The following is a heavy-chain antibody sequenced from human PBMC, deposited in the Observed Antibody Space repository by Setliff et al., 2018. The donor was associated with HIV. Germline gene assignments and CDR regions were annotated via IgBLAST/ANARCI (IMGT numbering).Heavy chain of an antibody. J-gene: IGHJ4*02. Sequence: SETLSLTCAVYGGSFTGDYWTWIRQSPGKGLEWIGEINHGGSTNYNPSLKSRVTMSVDRSKNQVFLSLSSVIAADTAVYYCARGSYRGSGYFVRYFDYWGQGTLVTVS. D-gene: IGHD3-3*01. CDR3: ARGSYRGSGYFVRYFDY. CDR2: INHGGST. V-gene: IGHV4-34*01. CDR1: GGSFTGDY.